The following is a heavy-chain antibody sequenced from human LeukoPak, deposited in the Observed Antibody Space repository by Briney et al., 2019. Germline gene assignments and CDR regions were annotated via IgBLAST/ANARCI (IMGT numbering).Heavy chain of an antibody. D-gene: IGHD1-7*01. CDR1: GYTFTSYG. J-gene: IGHJ5*02. CDR3: ARVLRYNSNYGGDNWFDP. CDR2: ISAYNGNT. Sequence: ASVKVSCKASGYTFTSYGISWVRQAPGQGLEWMGWISAYNGNTNYAQKLQGRVTMTTDTSTSTAYMELRSLRSDDTAVYYCARVLRYNSNYGGDNWFDPWGQGTLVTVSS. V-gene: IGHV1-18*01.